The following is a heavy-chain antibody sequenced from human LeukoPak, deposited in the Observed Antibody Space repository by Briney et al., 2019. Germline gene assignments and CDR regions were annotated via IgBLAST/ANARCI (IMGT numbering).Heavy chain of an antibody. V-gene: IGHV3-7*01. D-gene: IGHD4-17*01. CDR2: IKQDGSEK. CDR3: VRSDYGDYVSHGAFDI. Sequence: GGSLRLSCAASGFTFSSYWMSWVRQAPGKGLEWVANIKQDGSEKYYVDSVKGRFTISRDNAKNSLYLQMNSLRAEDTAVYYCVRSDYGDYVSHGAFDIWGQGTMVTVSS. CDR1: GFTFSSYW. J-gene: IGHJ3*02.